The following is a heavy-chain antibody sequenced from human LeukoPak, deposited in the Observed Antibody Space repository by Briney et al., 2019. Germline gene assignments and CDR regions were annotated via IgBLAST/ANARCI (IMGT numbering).Heavy chain of an antibody. Sequence: GGSLRLSCAASGFTFSSYGMHWVRQAPGKGLEWVAVIWYDGSNKYYADSVKGRFTFSRDNSKNTLYLQMNSLRAEDTAVYYCASSRRFLEWLEFDPWGQGTLVTVSS. J-gene: IGHJ5*02. D-gene: IGHD3-3*01. CDR3: ASSRRFLEWLEFDP. CDR1: GFTFSSYG. CDR2: IWYDGSNK. V-gene: IGHV3-33*01.